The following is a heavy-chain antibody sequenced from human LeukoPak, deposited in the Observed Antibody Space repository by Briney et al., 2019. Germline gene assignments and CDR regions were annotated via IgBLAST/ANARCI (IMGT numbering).Heavy chain of an antibody. Sequence: SETLSLTCAVFGGSFSGHYWTWIRQPPGKGLEWIGEINHSGGTNYNPSLKSRVTISVDTSKNQFSLKLSSLTAADTAVYYCARPTSSVNYFDPWGQGTLVTVSS. J-gene: IGHJ5*02. V-gene: IGHV4-34*01. CDR1: GGSFSGHY. D-gene: IGHD1-7*01. CDR2: INHSGGT. CDR3: ARPTSSVNYFDP.